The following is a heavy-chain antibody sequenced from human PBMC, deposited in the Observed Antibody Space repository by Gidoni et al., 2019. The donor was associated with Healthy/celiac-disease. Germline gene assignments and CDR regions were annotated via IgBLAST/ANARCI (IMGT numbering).Heavy chain of an antibody. CDR1: GGSISSYY. J-gene: IGHJ6*02. V-gene: IGHV4-59*08. Sequence: QVQLQESGPGLVKPSETLSLTCTVSGGSISSYYWSWIRQPPGKGLEWIGYIYYSGSTNYNPSLKSRVTISVDTSKNQFSLKLSSVTAADTAVYYCARHQDYGGNSGHYYYYGMDVWGQGTTVTVSS. D-gene: IGHD4-17*01. CDR3: ARHQDYGGNSGHYYYYGMDV. CDR2: IYYSGST.